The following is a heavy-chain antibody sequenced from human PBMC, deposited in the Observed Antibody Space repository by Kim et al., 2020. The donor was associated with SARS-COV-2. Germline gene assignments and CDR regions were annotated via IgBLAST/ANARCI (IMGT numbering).Heavy chain of an antibody. J-gene: IGHJ4*02. CDR1: GGSFSGYY. D-gene: IGHD2-21*01. V-gene: IGHV4-34*01. CDR3: ARVLLWWWIDY. CDR2: INHSGST. Sequence: SETLSLTCAVYGGSFSGYYWSWIRQPPGKGLEWIGEINHSGSTNYNPSLKSRVTISVDTSKNQFSLKLSSVTAADTAVYYCARVLLWWWIDYWGQGTLVTVSS.